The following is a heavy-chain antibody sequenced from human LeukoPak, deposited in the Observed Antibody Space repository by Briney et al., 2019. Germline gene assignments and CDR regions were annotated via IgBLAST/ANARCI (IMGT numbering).Heavy chain of an antibody. CDR1: GYTFTSYY. V-gene: IGHV1-46*01. D-gene: IGHD3-10*01. CDR3: ARDRFGRVVTMVRGAPLYYGMDV. CDR2: INPSGGST. J-gene: IGHJ6*02. Sequence: ASVKVSCKAPGYTFTSYYMHWVRQAPGQGLEWMGIINPSGGSTSYAQKFQGRVTMTRDTSTSTVYMELSSLRSEDTAVYYCARDRFGRVVTMVRGAPLYYGMDVWGQGTTVTVSS.